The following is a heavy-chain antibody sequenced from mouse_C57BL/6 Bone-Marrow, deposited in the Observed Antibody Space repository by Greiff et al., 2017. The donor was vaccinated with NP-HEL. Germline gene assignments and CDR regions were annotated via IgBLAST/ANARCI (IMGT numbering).Heavy chain of an antibody. V-gene: IGHV5-4*01. CDR2: ISDGGSYT. D-gene: IGHD1-1*01. CDR1: GFTFSSYA. Sequence: EVKLVESGGGLVKPGGSLKLSCAASGFTFSSYAMSWVRQTPEKRLEWVATISDGGSYTYYPDNVKGRFTISRDNAKNNLYLQMSHLKSEDTAMYYCARDTVATTRAWFAYWGQGTLVTVSA. CDR3: ARDTVATTRAWFAY. J-gene: IGHJ3*01.